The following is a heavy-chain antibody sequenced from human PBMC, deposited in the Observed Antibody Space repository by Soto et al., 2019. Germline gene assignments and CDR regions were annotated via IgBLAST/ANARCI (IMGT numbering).Heavy chain of an antibody. CDR2: IWYDGSNK. V-gene: IGHV3-33*01. D-gene: IGHD5-12*01. CDR1: GFTFSSYG. Sequence: GGSLRLSCAASGFTFSSYGMHWVRQAPGKGLEWVAVIWYDGSNKYYADSVKGRFTISRDNSKNTLYLQMNSLRAEDTAVYYCARPLREMATEGGFDYWGQGTLVTVSS. J-gene: IGHJ4*02. CDR3: ARPLREMATEGGFDY.